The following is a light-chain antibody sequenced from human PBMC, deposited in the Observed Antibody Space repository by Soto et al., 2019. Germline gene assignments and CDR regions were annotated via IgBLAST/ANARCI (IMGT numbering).Light chain of an antibody. CDR3: QPYINSPWT. V-gene: IGKV3-20*01. CDR2: GAS. Sequence: EVVLTQSPGTLALSPGERATLSCGASQSVGSSYLAWYQQTPGQAPRLLIYGASTRATCIPDRFSGSGSGTEYTLTISRLEPEDFAVYYCQPYINSPWTVGQGTKGEI. CDR1: QSVGSSY. J-gene: IGKJ1*01.